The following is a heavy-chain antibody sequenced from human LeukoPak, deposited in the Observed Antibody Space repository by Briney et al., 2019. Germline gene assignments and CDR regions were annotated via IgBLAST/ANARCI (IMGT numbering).Heavy chain of an antibody. CDR3: ARRESTYQDYYYFYYMDV. Sequence: GGSLRLSCAASGFTFSSYSMNWVRQAPGKGLEWVSYISSSSSTIYYADSVKGRFTISRDNAKNSLYLQMNSLRAEDTALYYCARRESTYQDYYYFYYMDVWGKGTTVTVSS. J-gene: IGHJ6*03. V-gene: IGHV3-48*01. CDR1: GFTFSSYS. CDR2: ISSSSSTI.